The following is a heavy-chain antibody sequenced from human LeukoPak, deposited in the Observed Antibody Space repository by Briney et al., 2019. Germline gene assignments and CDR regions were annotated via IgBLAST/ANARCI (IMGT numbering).Heavy chain of an antibody. J-gene: IGHJ6*02. Sequence: TLSLTCTVSGGSISNGGYYWSWIRQHPGKGLEWIGFIYYSGSTYYNPSPKSRVTISVDTSKNQFSLKLSSVTAADTAVYYCARGEGYCSSTSCYTYYYGMDVWGQGTTVTVSS. CDR2: IYYSGST. CDR3: ARGEGYCSSTSCYTYYYGMDV. CDR1: GGSISNGGYY. D-gene: IGHD2-2*02. V-gene: IGHV4-31*03.